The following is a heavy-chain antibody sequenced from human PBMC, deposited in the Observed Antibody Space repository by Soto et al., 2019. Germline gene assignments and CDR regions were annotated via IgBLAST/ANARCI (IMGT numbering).Heavy chain of an antibody. J-gene: IGHJ5*02. D-gene: IGHD3-3*01. CDR1: GYSFTSYW. Sequence: PGESLKISCKGSGYSFTSYWIGWVRQMPGKGLEWMGIIYPGDSDTRYSPSFQGQVTISADKSISTAYLQWSSLKASDTAMYYCARGGGITIFGVVTLNWFDPWGQGTLVTVS. V-gene: IGHV5-51*01. CDR3: ARGGGITIFGVVTLNWFDP. CDR2: IYPGDSDT.